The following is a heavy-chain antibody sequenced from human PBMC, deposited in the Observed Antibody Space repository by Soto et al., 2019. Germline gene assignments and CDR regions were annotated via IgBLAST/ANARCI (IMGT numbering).Heavy chain of an antibody. CDR3: ARANPSPTWFDP. V-gene: IGHV1-69*13. J-gene: IGHJ5*02. D-gene: IGHD7-27*01. CDR1: GGTFSSYA. CDR2: IIPIFGTA. Sequence: ASGKVSCKASGGTFSSYAISWVRQAPGQGLEWMGGIIPIFGTANYAQKFQGRVTITADESTSTAYMELSSLRYEDTAVYYCARANPSPTWFDPWGQGTLVTVSS.